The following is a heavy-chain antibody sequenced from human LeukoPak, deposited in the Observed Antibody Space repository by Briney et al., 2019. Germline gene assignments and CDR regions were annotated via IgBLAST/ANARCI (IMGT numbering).Heavy chain of an antibody. CDR3: ARDPTTVTTFFDS. J-gene: IGHJ4*02. CDR2: IYPGEGIYATATT. CDR1: GVSISAYY. D-gene: IGHD4-4*01. V-gene: IGHV4-4*07. Sequence: SETLSLTCSVSGVSISAYYWSWIRQSAGNRLEWIGRIYPGEGIYATATTSYNRSFKSRVTMSGDTSKNQLSLKLSSVTAADTAVYYCARDPTTVTTFFDSWGQGILVTVSS.